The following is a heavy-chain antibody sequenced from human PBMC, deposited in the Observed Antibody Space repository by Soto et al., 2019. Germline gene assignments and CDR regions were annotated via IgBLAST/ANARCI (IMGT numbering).Heavy chain of an antibody. J-gene: IGHJ4*02. V-gene: IGHV1-69*06. CDR3: ASWAIYYYDSSGYDY. D-gene: IGHD3-22*01. CDR2: IIPIFGTA. CDR1: GGTFSSYA. Sequence: QVQLVQSGAEVKKPGSSGRVSCKASGGTFSSYAFSGVRQAPGQGLEWMGGIIPIFGTANYAQKFQGRVTITADKSTSTAYMELSSLRSEDTAVYYCASWAIYYYDSSGYDYWGQGTLVTVSS.